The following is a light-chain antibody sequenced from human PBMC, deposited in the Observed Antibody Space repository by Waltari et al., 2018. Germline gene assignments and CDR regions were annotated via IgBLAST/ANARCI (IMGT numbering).Light chain of an antibody. Sequence: DIQLTQSPSFLSASVGDRVTITCRARQGISSYLAWYQQKPGKAPKLLSYAASTLQSGVPSRFSGSGSGTEFTLTISSLQSEDFAVYYCQQYNNWPSGYTFGQGTKLEIK. V-gene: IGKV1-9*01. CDR1: QGISSY. CDR3: QQYNNWPSGYT. CDR2: AAS. J-gene: IGKJ2*01.